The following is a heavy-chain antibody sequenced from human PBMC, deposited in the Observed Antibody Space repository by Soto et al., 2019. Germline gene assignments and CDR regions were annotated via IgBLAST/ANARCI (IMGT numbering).Heavy chain of an antibody. J-gene: IGHJ4*02. Sequence: ASVKVSCKASGYTFSSYAMHWVRQAPGQGLEWMGWISAYNGNTNYAQKLQGRVTMTTDTSTGTAYMELRSLRSDDTAVYYCARDPPPPDYWGQGTLVTVSS. CDR1: GYTFSSYA. V-gene: IGHV1-18*01. CDR2: ISAYNGNT. CDR3: ARDPPPPDY.